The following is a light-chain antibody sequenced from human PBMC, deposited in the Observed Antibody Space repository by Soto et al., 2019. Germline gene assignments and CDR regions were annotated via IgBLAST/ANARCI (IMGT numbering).Light chain of an antibody. J-gene: IGKJ1*01. Sequence: DIQITQSPSTLSASLGDRVTITCRASQNINNWIAWYQQKPGKAPKFLIYDASTLESGVPSRFSGSGFGTEFSLTISSLQPDDFGSYYCQHRRTFGQGTKVDIK. CDR3: QHRRT. CDR2: DAS. V-gene: IGKV1-5*01. CDR1: QNINNW.